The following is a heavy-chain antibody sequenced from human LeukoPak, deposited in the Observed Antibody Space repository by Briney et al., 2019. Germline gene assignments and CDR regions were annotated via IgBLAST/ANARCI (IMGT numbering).Heavy chain of an antibody. V-gene: IGHV3-11*05. Sequence: GGSLRLSCAASGFTFSDYYVSWIRQAPGKGLEWVSYITTTSTYTDYADSVKGRFTISRDNAKNSLYLQMNSLRPEDTAVYYCARDWYCSSSICYTDRNWFDPWGQGTLVTVSS. CDR1: GFTFSDYY. CDR2: ITTTSTYT. J-gene: IGHJ5*02. CDR3: ARDWYCSSSICYTDRNWFDP. D-gene: IGHD2-2*02.